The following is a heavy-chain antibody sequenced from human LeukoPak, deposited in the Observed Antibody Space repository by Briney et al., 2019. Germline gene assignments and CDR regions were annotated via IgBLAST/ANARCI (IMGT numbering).Heavy chain of an antibody. Sequence: PSETLSLTCTVSGGSISSGSYYWSWIRQPAGKGLEWTGRIYTSGSTNYNPSLKSRVTISVDTSKNQFSLKLSSVTAADTAVYYCARAPRIQYNLYYYYYMDVWGKGTTVTISS. CDR2: IYTSGST. CDR3: ARAPRIQYNLYYYYYMDV. CDR1: GGSISSGSYY. J-gene: IGHJ6*03. D-gene: IGHD5-18*01. V-gene: IGHV4-61*02.